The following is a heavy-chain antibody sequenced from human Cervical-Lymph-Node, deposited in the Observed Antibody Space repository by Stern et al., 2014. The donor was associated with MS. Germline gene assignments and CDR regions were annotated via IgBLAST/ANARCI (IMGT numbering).Heavy chain of an antibody. D-gene: IGHD3-3*02. CDR2: ISWNRANV. CDR3: VKDVDSSVAFSFDY. Sequence: EEHLVESGGGLVQPGRSLRLSCGGSGFTFDDNAMHWVRKGSEKGLGWVSGISWNRANVGYAECVKGGFTISRDNAKKSLYLQMNSLEAEDTAFYYCVKDVDSSVAFSFDYWGHGTLVTVSS. CDR1: GFTFDDNA. V-gene: IGHV3-9*01. J-gene: IGHJ4*01.